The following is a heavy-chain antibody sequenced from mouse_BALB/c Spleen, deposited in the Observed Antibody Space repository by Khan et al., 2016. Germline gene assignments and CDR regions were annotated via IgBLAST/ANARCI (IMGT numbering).Heavy chain of an antibody. Sequence: QVQLKQSGTELPRPGASVKLSCKASGYTFTDYYLHWVKLRTGQGLEWIGEIFPGSGSTYYNEKFKGKASLTADTSSSTAYMQLSSLTSEDSAVYFCARSYYGYFAMDYWGHGASVTVSS. CDR3: ARSYYGYFAMDY. V-gene: IGHV1-77*01. D-gene: IGHD1-2*01. CDR1: GYTFTDYY. CDR2: IFPGSGST. J-gene: IGHJ4*01.